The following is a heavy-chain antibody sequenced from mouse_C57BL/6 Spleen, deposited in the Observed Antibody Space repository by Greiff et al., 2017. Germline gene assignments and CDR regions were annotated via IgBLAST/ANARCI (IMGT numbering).Heavy chain of an antibody. CDR1: GFTFSSSA. Sequence: EVKLVESGEGLVKPGGSLKLSCAASGFTFSSSAMSWVRQTPEKRLEWVAYISSGGDYIYYADTVKGRFTISRDNARNTLYLQLSSLKSEDTALYYCTRAPQGYYAMDYWGQGTSVTVSS. J-gene: IGHJ4*01. CDR3: TRAPQGYYAMDY. V-gene: IGHV5-9-1*02. CDR2: ISSGGDYI.